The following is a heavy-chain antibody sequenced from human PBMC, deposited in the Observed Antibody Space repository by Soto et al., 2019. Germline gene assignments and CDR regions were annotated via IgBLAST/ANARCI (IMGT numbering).Heavy chain of an antibody. CDR2: VTPNSGGT. CDR1: GYTFSDKS. CDR3: AVGSCSRGVWYLHYYGLDF. D-gene: IGHD2-2*01. J-gene: IGHJ6*02. V-gene: IGHV1-2*02. Sequence: ASVKVSCKPSGYTFSDKSIHYIRQAPGQGLEWMGWVTPNSGGTNCAQKFQGRVTMTADTSITTAYMELTRLRPDDTAVYYCAVGSCSRGVWYLHYYGLDFWGQGTTVTVS.